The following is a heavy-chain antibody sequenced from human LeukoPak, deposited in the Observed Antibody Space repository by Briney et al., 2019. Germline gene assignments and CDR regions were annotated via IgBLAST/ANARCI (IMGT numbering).Heavy chain of an antibody. CDR1: GFTFSSYW. D-gene: IGHD1-26*01. Sequence: GGSLRLSCAASGFTFSSYWMGWVRQAPGKGLEWVANIKQGGSEKYYVDSVKGRFTISRDNAENSLDLQMNSLRAEDTAFYYCARIRWAGGTWAFDYWGQGTLVTVSS. CDR3: ARIRWAGGTWAFDY. J-gene: IGHJ4*02. V-gene: IGHV3-7*01. CDR2: IKQGGSEK.